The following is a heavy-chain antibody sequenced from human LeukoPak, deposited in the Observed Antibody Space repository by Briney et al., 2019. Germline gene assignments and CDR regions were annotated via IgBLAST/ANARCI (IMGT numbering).Heavy chain of an antibody. CDR2: IYTSGST. D-gene: IGHD4-11*01. CDR3: ARSMTTVTTGWFDP. CDR1: GGSISSYY. Sequence: SETLSLTCTVSGGSISSYYWSWIRQPAGKGLEWIGRIYTSGSTNYNPSLKSRVTMSVDTSKNQFSLKLSSVTAADTAVYYCARSMTTVTTGWFDPWGQGTLVTVSS. J-gene: IGHJ5*02. V-gene: IGHV4-4*07.